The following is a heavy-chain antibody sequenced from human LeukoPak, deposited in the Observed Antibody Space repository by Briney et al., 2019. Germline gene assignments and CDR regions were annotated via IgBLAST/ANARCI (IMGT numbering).Heavy chain of an antibody. CDR3: ARLWNTHPFDY. J-gene: IGHJ4*02. V-gene: IGHV4-59*12. Sequence: PSETLSLTCTVSDGSISSYYWSWLRQPPGKGLEWIGHIYYTGITNYNPSLKSRVTISVDTSKNQFSLKLSSVTAADTAVYYCARLWNTHPFDYWGQGTLVTVSS. CDR1: DGSISSYY. D-gene: IGHD1/OR15-1a*01. CDR2: IYYTGIT.